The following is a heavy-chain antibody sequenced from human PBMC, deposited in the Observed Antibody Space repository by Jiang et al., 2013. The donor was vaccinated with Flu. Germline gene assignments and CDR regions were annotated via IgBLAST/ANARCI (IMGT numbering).Heavy chain of an antibody. J-gene: IGHJ5*02. CDR1: GGSISSYY. V-gene: IGHV4-59*08. CDR2: IYYSGST. CDR3: ARRTKAAVAGTGNWFDP. D-gene: IGHD6-19*01. Sequence: KPSETLSLTCTVSGGSISSYYWSWIRQPPGKGLEWIGYIYYSGSTNYNPSLKSRVTISVDTSKNQFSLKLSSVTAADTAVYYCARRTKAAVAGTGNWFDPWGQGTLVTVSS.